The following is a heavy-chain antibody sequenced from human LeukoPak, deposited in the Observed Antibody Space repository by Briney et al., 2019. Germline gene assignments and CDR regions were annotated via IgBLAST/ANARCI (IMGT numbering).Heavy chain of an antibody. V-gene: IGHV1-69*05. J-gene: IGHJ5*02. Sequence: SVKVSCKASGGTFSSYAINWVRQAPGRGLEWMGGVIPIFGAPNYAHRFQDRLTITTDESTRTAYMNLTSLRSEDTAVYYCARDLRIASSGDWFDPWGQGTLVTVSS. D-gene: IGHD6-19*01. CDR2: VIPIFGAP. CDR1: GGTFSSYA. CDR3: ARDLRIASSGDWFDP.